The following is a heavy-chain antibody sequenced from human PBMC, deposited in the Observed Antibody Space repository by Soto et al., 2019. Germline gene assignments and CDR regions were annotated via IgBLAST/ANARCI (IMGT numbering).Heavy chain of an antibody. D-gene: IGHD2-15*01. CDR3: AKDIVVVVAGYDAFDI. CDR1: GFTFSSYG. V-gene: IGHV3-30*18. Sequence: GGSLRLSCAASGFTFSSYGMHWVRQAPGKGLEWVAVISYDGSNKYYADSVKGRFTISRDNSKNTLYLQMNSLRAEDTAVYYCAKDIVVVVAGYDAFDIWGQGTMVTVSS. CDR2: ISYDGSNK. J-gene: IGHJ3*02.